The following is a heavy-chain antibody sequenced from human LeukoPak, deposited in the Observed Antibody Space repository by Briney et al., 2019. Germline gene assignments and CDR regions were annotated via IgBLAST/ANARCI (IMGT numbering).Heavy chain of an antibody. J-gene: IGHJ4*02. D-gene: IGHD2-2*01. CDR3: ARDLEHCRNIICSNSAY. V-gene: IGHV1-18*04. CDR1: GYNFDRYG. Sequence: GASVKVSCKGSGYNFDRYGVNWVRQAPGQGLEWVGWISTYNGNTFYTQKFEGRVSMTTDTSTNTVYMDLRSLRSDDTAVYYCARDLEHCRNIICSNSAYWGQGTLVTVSS. CDR2: ISTYNGNT.